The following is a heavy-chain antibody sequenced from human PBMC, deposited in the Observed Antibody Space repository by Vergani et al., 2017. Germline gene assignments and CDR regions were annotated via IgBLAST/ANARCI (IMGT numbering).Heavy chain of an antibody. CDR3: ARYPMATGPGFDP. V-gene: IGHV4-34*01. J-gene: IGHJ5*02. Sequence: QVQLQQWGAGLLKPSETLSLTCAVYGGSFSGYYWSWIRQPPGKGLEWIGEINHSGSTNYNPSLQSRVTISVDTSKNQFSLKLSSVTAADTAVYYCARYPMATGPGFDPWGQGTLVTVSS. CDR1: GGSFSGYY. CDR2: INHSGST. D-gene: IGHD5-24*01.